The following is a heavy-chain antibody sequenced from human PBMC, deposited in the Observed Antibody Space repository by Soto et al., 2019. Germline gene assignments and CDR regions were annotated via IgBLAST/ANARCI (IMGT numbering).Heavy chain of an antibody. CDR1: GFTFSSYS. Sequence: GSLRLSCAASGFTFSSYSMNWVRQAPGKGLEWVSSISSSSSYIYYADSVKGRFTISRDNAKNSLYLQMNSLRAEDTAVYYCAREYYYDSSGYPTLYGMDVWGQGTTVTSP. V-gene: IGHV3-21*01. CDR3: AREYYYDSSGYPTLYGMDV. J-gene: IGHJ6*02. CDR2: ISSSSSYI. D-gene: IGHD3-22*01.